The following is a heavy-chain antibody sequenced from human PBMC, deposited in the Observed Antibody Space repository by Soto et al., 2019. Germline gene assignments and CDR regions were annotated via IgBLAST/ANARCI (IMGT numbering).Heavy chain of an antibody. D-gene: IGHD3-10*01. CDR2: INPSGGST. J-gene: IGHJ4*02. Sequence: ASVKVSCKASGSTFTSYYMYWVRQAPGQGLEWMGIINPSGGSTNYAQKFQGRVTMTRDTSTSTVYMELSSLRSEDTAVYCCARPSSGSVPIRFDYWGQGTLVTSPQ. CDR1: GSTFTSYY. V-gene: IGHV1-46*01. CDR3: ARPSSGSVPIRFDY.